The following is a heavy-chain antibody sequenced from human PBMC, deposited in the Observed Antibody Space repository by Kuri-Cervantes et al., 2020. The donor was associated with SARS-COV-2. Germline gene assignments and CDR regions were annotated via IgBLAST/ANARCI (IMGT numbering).Heavy chain of an antibody. CDR2: INYSGST. Sequence: SETLSLTCTVSGCSISSSGYYWVWIRQPAGKGLEWIGSINYSGSTYYNPSLQSRVTISVETSKNQFPLKLSHVTAADTAEYYWSKKMMSSFTIFGVVITRYWFDPWGQGTLVTVSS. D-gene: IGHD3-3*01. J-gene: IGHJ5*02. V-gene: IGHV4-39*01. CDR1: GCSISSSGYY. CDR3: SKKMMSSFTIFGVVITRYWFDP.